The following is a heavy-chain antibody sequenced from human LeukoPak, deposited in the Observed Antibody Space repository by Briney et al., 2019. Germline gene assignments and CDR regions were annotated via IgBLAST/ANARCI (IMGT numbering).Heavy chain of an antibody. CDR2: IYYSGST. CDR3: ATVAVIRGVTYFDY. Sequence: SETLSLTCSVSGGSVSSSSYYWGWIRQPPGKGLEWIGSIYYSGSTYYNPSLKSRVTISVDTSKNQFSLKLSSVTAADTAVYYCATVAVIRGVTYFDYWGQGTLVTVSS. CDR1: GGSVSSSSYY. V-gene: IGHV4-39*01. D-gene: IGHD3-10*01. J-gene: IGHJ4*02.